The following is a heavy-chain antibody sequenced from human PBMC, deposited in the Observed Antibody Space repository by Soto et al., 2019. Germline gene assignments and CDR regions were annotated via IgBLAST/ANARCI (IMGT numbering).Heavy chain of an antibody. V-gene: IGHV1-69*02. J-gene: IGHJ3*02. CDR3: AARNWNDVFWALGDAFDI. CDR2: IIPILGIA. CDR1: GGTFSSYT. D-gene: IGHD1-1*01. Sequence: QVQLVQSGAEVKKPGSSVKVSCKASGGTFSSYTISWVRQAPGQGLEWMGRIIPILGIANYGQKFQGRVTITADKSTSTAYMELSSLRSEDTAVYYCAARNWNDVFWALGDAFDIWGQGTMVTVSS.